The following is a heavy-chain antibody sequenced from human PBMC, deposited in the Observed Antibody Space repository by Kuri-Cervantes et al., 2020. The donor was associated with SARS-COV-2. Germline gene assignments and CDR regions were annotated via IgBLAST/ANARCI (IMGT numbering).Heavy chain of an antibody. V-gene: IGHV1-69*13. D-gene: IGHD2-21*01. CDR1: GGTFSSFL. J-gene: IGHJ4*02. CDR2: IIPIFGAA. Sequence: SVKVSCKAIGGTFSSFLFSWVRQAPGQGLEWVGGIIPIFGAANFAQKFQGRVTITADEATSTAYMELSRLRSEDTAVYYCAGDTFPPAPYCGGDCYSLDYWGQGTLVTVSS. CDR3: AGDTFPPAPYCGGDCYSLDY.